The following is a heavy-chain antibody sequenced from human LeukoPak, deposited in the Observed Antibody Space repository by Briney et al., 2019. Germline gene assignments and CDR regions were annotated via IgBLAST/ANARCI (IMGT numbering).Heavy chain of an antibody. D-gene: IGHD3-10*01. J-gene: IGHJ5*02. CDR2: MNPNSGNT. CDR3: ARGPLWFGEAPEKWFDP. CDR1: AYTFSGYY. V-gene: IGHV1-8*02. Sequence: ASVKVSCKASAYTFSGYYIHWVRQAPGQGLEWMGWMNPNSGNTGYAQKFQGRVTMTRNTSISTAYMELSSLRSEDTAVYYCARGPLWFGEAPEKWFDPWGQGTLVTVSS.